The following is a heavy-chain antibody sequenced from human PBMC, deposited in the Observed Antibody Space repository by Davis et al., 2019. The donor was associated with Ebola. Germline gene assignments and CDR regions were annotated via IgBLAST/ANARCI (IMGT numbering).Heavy chain of an antibody. CDR2: VKSETSGGTT. CDR1: GFTFTNVW. V-gene: IGHV3-15*07. D-gene: IGHD5-12*01. J-gene: IGHJ4*02. Sequence: GGSLRLSCAASGFTFTNVWMNWVRQAPGKGLEWVGRVKSETSGGTTDYAAPVKGRFSISRDDSNNKVYLQMNNLKTEDTAVYDCATGYSQHYDYWGQGTLVTVSS. CDR3: ATGYSQHYDY.